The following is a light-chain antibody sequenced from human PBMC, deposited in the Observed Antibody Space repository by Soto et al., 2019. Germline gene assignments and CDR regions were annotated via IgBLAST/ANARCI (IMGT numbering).Light chain of an antibody. J-gene: IGLJ3*02. CDR2: DVS. V-gene: IGLV2-14*01. Sequence: QSALTQPASVSGSPGQSITISCTGTFSDINTYNFVSWFRQHPGKAPKLMIYDVSSRPSGVSDRFSGSKSGKTASLTISGLQAEDEADYYCYIYTCTSWVFGGGTKVTVL. CDR3: YIYTCTSWV. CDR1: FSDINTYNF.